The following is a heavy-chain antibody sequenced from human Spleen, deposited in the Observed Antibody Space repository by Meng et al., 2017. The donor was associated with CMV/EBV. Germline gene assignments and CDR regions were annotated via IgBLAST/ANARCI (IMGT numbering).Heavy chain of an antibody. J-gene: IGHJ4*02. D-gene: IGHD2-2*02. V-gene: IGHV1-18*01. CDR3: ARGGGHCSSTSCYTYDY. CDR2: ISSYNGNT. Sequence: ASVKVSCKTSGYIFTIFGISWVRQAPGQGLEWMGWISSYNGNTNFAQKLQGRVTMTTDTSTSTAYMELRSLRSDDTAVYYCARGGGHCSSTSCYTYDYWGQGTLVTVSS. CDR1: GYIFTIFG.